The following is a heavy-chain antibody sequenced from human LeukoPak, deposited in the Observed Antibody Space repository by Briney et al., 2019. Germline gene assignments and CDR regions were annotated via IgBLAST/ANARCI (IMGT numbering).Heavy chain of an antibody. V-gene: IGHV3-21*01. CDR3: ARGSGSSWYVHYYFDY. J-gene: IGHJ4*02. Sequence: GGSLRLSCAASGFTFSSYTMNGVRQAPGKGLEWVSLISSSSSYIFYADSVKGRFTISRDNAKKSLYLQMNSLRDEDTAVYYCARGSGSSWYVHYYFDYWGQGTLVTVSS. D-gene: IGHD6-13*01. CDR2: ISSSSSYI. CDR1: GFTFSSYT.